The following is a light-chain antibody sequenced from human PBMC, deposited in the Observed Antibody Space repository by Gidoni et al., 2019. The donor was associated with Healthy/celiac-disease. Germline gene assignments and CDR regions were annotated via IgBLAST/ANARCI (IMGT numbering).Light chain of an antibody. CDR2: GAS. V-gene: IGKV3-20*01. CDR1: QSVSSSY. Sequence: GERATLSCRASQSVSSSYLAWYQQKPGQAPRLLIYGASSRATGIPDFTLTISRLEPEDFAVYYCQQYGSSPRTFGQGTKVEIK. J-gene: IGKJ1*01. CDR3: QQYGSSPRT.